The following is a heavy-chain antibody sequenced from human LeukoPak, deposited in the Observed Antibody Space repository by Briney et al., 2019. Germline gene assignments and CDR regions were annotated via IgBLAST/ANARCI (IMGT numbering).Heavy chain of an antibody. J-gene: IGHJ4*02. CDR1: GGTFSSYA. Sequence: ASVKVSCKASGGTFSSYAISWVRQAPGQGLEWMGIINPSGGSTRYAQKFQGRVTMTRDTSTSTVYMELSSLRSEDTAVYYCARDLDSSGFYRRDWAQGTLFPFSS. V-gene: IGHV1-46*01. D-gene: IGHD3-22*01. CDR2: INPSGGST. CDR3: ARDLDSSGFYRRD.